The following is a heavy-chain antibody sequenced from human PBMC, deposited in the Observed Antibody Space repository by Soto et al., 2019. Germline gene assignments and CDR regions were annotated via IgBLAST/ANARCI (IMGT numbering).Heavy chain of an antibody. CDR2: IYYSGST. J-gene: IGHJ4*02. D-gene: IGHD3-9*01. V-gene: IGHV4-59*01. CDR1: VGSTSGYS. Sequence: PSETLSLTCTVSVGSTSGYSWSWIRKPPGKGLVWIGYIYYSGSTNYNPSLKSRVTISVDTSKNQFSLKLSSVTAADTAVYYCARSXLSYDILTGNYPYYFDYWGQGTLVTVSS. CDR3: ARSXLSYDILTGNYPYYFDY.